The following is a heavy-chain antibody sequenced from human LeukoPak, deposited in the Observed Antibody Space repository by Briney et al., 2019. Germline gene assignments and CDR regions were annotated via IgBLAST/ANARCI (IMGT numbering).Heavy chain of an antibody. CDR1: GYIFTSYG. D-gene: IGHD2-8*01. CDR3: VRDIQWRFDP. J-gene: IGHJ5*02. Sequence: ASLKLSCKASGYIFTSYGISWVRQPPGQGLEWMGWISTNKGNTNYAQRLQGRVTMTTDTSTSTAYMELRSLRSDDTAIYYCVRDIQWRFDPWGQGTLVTVSS. CDR2: ISTNKGNT. V-gene: IGHV1-18*01.